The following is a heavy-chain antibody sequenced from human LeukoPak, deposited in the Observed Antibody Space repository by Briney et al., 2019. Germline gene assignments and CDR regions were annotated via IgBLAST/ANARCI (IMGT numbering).Heavy chain of an antibody. CDR2: ISYDGSKK. V-gene: IGHV3-30*04. CDR3: ARDLAVSGSFTHYFDY. J-gene: IGHJ4*02. Sequence: PGRSLRLSCAASGFTSSTYAMHWVRRAPGKGLEWVAGISYDGSKKYYADSVRGRFTISRDNSKSTLFLQMNSLRAEDTAVYYCARDLAVSGSFTHYFDYWGQGTLVTVSS. D-gene: IGHD3-10*01. CDR1: GFTSSTYA.